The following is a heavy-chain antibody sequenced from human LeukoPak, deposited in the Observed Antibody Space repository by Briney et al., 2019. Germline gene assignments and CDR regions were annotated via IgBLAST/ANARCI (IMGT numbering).Heavy chain of an antibody. V-gene: IGHV1-69*13. CDR2: IIPIFGTA. CDR1: GGTFSSYA. Sequence: SVKVSCKASGGTFSSYAISWVRQAPGQGLEWMGGIIPIFGTANYAQKFQGRVTITADESTSTAYMELSSLRSEDTAVYYCARSITGTRGNWFDPWGQGTLVTVSS. J-gene: IGHJ5*02. D-gene: IGHD1-7*01. CDR3: ARSITGTRGNWFDP.